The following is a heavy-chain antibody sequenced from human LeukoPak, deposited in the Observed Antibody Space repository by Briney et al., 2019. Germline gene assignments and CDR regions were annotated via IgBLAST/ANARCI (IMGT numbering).Heavy chain of an antibody. CDR3: ARRGASGSYLYFDY. J-gene: IGHJ4*02. CDR1: GFTFSDYY. D-gene: IGHD3-10*01. Sequence: GGPLRLSCAASGFTFSDYYMSWIRQAPGKGLEWVSYISSSSSYTNYADSVKGRFTISRDNAKNSLYLQMNSLRAEDTAVYYCARRGASGSYLYFDYWGQGTLVTVSS. CDR2: ISSSSSYT. V-gene: IGHV3-11*03.